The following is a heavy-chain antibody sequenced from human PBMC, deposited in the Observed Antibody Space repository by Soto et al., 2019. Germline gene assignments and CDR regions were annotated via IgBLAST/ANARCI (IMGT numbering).Heavy chain of an antibody. D-gene: IGHD3-16*01. CDR1: GASMSDYY. J-gene: IGHJ4*02. Sequence: QVQLQESGPGLVKPSETLSLTCTVSGASMSDYYGSWIRQSPGKGLAHIGYLHYSGYANYNPSLKSRVTISMDTSRNQFSLRLSSVTAADTAIYYCARSGHTFVGVIWGQGILVTVSS. V-gene: IGHV4-59*01. CDR3: ARSGHTFVGVI. CDR2: LHYSGYA.